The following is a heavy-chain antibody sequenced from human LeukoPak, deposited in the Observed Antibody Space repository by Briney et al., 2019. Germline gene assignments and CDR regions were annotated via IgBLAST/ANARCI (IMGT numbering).Heavy chain of an antibody. CDR1: GYTFTSYG. Sequence: ASVKVSCKASGYTFTSYGISWVRQAPGQGLEWMGWISAYNGNTNYAQKLQGRVTMTTDTSTSTAYMELRSLRSDDTAVYYCARDSPSSGAGPFDYWGQGTLVTVSS. CDR2: ISAYNGNT. CDR3: ARDSPSSGAGPFDY. J-gene: IGHJ4*02. D-gene: IGHD6-19*01. V-gene: IGHV1-18*01.